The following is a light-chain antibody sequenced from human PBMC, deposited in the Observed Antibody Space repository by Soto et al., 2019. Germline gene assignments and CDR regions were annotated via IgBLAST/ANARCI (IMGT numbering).Light chain of an antibody. CDR2: GAS. J-gene: IGKJ4*01. CDR1: QSVSTN. V-gene: IGKV3-15*01. CDR3: QQYNNWPPLT. Sequence: EKEMTQSPATLSVSPGERATLSCRASQSVSTNLAWYQQKPGQAPRLLIYGASTRATGIPARFSGSGSGTEFTLTISSLQSEDFAVYYCQQYNNWPPLTFGGGTKVEIK.